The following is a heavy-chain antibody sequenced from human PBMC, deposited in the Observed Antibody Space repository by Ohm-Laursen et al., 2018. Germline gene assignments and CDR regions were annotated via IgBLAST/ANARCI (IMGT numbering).Heavy chain of an antibody. V-gene: IGHV3-48*03. CDR2: ISSSGSTI. CDR3: ARGGQQQVEGY. Sequence: SLRLSCTAAGFTFNSYEMNWVRQAPGKGLEWVSYISSSGSTIYYADSVKGRFTIPRDNAKNSLYLQMNSLRAEDTAVYYCARGGQQQVEGYWGQGTLVTVSS. CDR1: GFTFNSYE. J-gene: IGHJ4*02. D-gene: IGHD6-13*01.